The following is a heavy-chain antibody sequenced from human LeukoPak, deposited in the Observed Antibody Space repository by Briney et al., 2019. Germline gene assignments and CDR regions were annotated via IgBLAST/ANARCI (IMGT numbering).Heavy chain of an antibody. J-gene: IGHJ4*02. V-gene: IGHV1-18*01. CDR3: ARDSSNRGADY. Sequence: ASVKVSCKASGYTFTSYGISWVRQAPGQGLECMGWISAYNGNTNYAQKLQGRVTMATDTSTSTAYMELRSLRSDDTAVYYCARDSSNRGADYWGQGTLVTVSS. CDR2: ISAYNGNT. D-gene: IGHD3-10*01. CDR1: GYTFTSYG.